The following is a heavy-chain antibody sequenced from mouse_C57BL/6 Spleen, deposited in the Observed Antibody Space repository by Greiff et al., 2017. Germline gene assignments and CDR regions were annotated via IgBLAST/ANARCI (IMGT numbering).Heavy chain of an antibody. CDR2: INPSSGYT. CDR3: SRYDYDGAGYAMDY. J-gene: IGHJ4*01. CDR1: GYTFTSYW. Sequence: VQVVESGAELAKPGASVKLSCKASGYTFTSYWMHWVKQRPGQGLEWIGYINPSSGYTKYNQKFKDKATLTADKSSSTAYMQLSSLTYEDSAVYYCSRYDYDGAGYAMDYWGQGTSVTVAS. V-gene: IGHV1-7*01. D-gene: IGHD2-4*01.